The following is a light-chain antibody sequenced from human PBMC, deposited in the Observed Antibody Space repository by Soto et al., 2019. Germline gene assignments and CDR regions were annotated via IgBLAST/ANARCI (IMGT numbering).Light chain of an antibody. CDR3: SSYTSSSTLVV. CDR2: DVS. Sequence: LTQPASVSGSPGQSITLSCTGTSSDVGGYNYVSWYQQHPGKAPKLMIYDVSNRPSGVSNRFSGSKSGNTASLTISGLQAEDEGDYYCSSYTSSSTLVVFGGGTKVTVL. V-gene: IGLV2-14*01. CDR1: SSDVGGYNY. J-gene: IGLJ2*01.